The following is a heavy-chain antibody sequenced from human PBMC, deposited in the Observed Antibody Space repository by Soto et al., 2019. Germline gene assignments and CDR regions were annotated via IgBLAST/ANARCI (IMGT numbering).Heavy chain of an antibody. CDR2: IIPIFGTA. J-gene: IGHJ4*02. CDR3: ARDLVTGTTPEYYFDY. Sequence: SVKVSCKASGGTFSSYAISWVRQAPGQGLEWMGGIIPIFGTANYAQKFQGRVTITADESTSTAYMELRSLRSEDTAVYYCARDLVTGTTPEYYFDYWGQGTLVTVSS. D-gene: IGHD1-7*01. V-gene: IGHV1-69*01. CDR1: GGTFSSYA.